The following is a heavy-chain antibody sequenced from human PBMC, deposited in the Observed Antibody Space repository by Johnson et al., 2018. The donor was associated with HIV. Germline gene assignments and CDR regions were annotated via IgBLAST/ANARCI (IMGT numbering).Heavy chain of an antibody. D-gene: IGHD6-13*01. Sequence: QVQLVESGGGVVQPGRSLRLSCAASGFTFSSYGMHWVRQAPGKGLEWVAVIWYDGSNKYYADSVKGRFTISRDNSKHTLYLQRNSLRAEDTAVYYCARGGYLDAFDIWGQGTMVTVSS. CDR1: GFTFSSYG. V-gene: IGHV3-33*08. J-gene: IGHJ3*02. CDR3: ARGGYLDAFDI. CDR2: IWYDGSNK.